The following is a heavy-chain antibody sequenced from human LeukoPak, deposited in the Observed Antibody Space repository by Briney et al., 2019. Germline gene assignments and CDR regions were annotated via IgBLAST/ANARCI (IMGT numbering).Heavy chain of an antibody. J-gene: IGHJ6*02. Sequence: ASVKVSCKASGGTFSSYAISWVRQAPGQGLEWMGWISAYNGNTNYAQKLQGRVTMTTDTSTSTAYMELRSLRSDDTAVYYCARGAPGSGWYYYYGIDVWGQGTTVTVSS. CDR3: ARGAPGSGWYYYYGIDV. V-gene: IGHV1-18*01. CDR2: ISAYNGNT. D-gene: IGHD6-19*01. CDR1: GGTFSSYA.